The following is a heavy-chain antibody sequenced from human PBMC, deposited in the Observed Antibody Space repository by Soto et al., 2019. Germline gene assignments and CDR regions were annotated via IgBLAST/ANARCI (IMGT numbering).Heavy chain of an antibody. V-gene: IGHV1-69*01. CDR1: GGTFSSYA. Sequence: QVQLVQSGAEVKKPGSSVKVSCKASGGTFSSYAISWVRQAPGQGLEWMGGIIPLFGTANYAQKFQGRVTITADESTTTAYMELSSLRSEDTAVYYCAREDYYDSSGYYYDSAFDIWGQGTMVTVSS. CDR3: AREDYYDSSGYYYDSAFDI. D-gene: IGHD3-22*01. J-gene: IGHJ3*02. CDR2: IIPLFGTA.